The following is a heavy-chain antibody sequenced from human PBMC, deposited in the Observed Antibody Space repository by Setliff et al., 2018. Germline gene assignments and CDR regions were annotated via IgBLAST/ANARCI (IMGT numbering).Heavy chain of an antibody. Sequence: PGESLKISRQGSGYKFTDYWIGWVRLMPGKGLEWMGIIYPGDSDTRYSPSFQGHVTISADESIDTAYLQWSSLKASGTATYYCARVVVADGIGIDYWGQGTVVTVSS. CDR2: IYPGDSDT. CDR3: ARVVVADGIGIDY. CDR1: GYKFTDYW. D-gene: IGHD2-21*01. V-gene: IGHV5-51*01. J-gene: IGHJ4*02.